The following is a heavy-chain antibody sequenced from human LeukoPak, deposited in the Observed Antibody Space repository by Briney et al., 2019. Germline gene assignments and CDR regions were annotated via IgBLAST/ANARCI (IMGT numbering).Heavy chain of an antibody. J-gene: IGHJ4*02. CDR2: IYYSGRT. Sequence: SETLSLTCSVSGGSVSSGSYYWSWIRQPPGKGLEWIGYIYYSGRTNYNPSLKSRVTISLEKSKNQFSLKLSSVTAADTAVYYCARVSRNWNDPDYWGQGTLVTVSS. D-gene: IGHD1-20*01. V-gene: IGHV4-61*01. CDR3: ARVSRNWNDPDY. CDR1: GGSVSSGSYY.